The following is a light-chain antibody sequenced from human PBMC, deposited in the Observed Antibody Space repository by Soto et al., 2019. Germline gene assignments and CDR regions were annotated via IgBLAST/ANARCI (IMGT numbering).Light chain of an antibody. J-gene: IGKJ4*01. V-gene: IGKV3-20*01. Sequence: IVLTQSPAILALSPGDRATLSFRASQSVSSSYLAWHQHKPGQATRLLIHGASSRVTGIPDRFSGSGSGTDFTLTITRMEPEDFAVYYCQQYQSLTFGGGTKVDIK. CDR3: QQYQSLT. CDR2: GAS. CDR1: QSVSSSY.